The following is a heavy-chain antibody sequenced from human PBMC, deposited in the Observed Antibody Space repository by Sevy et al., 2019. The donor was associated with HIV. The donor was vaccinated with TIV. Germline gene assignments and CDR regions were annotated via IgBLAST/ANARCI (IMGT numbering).Heavy chain of an antibody. CDR2: ISSSNTYI. CDR1: GFTFSSYN. J-gene: IGHJ2*01. Sequence: GGSLRLSCAASGFTFSSYNMNWVRQAPGKGLQWVSSISSSNTYIYYVDSVKGRFTISRDNAKNSVYLQMNSLRAEVTAVFCCASSSTVLRYFDLWCRGTLVTFSS. V-gene: IGHV3-21*01. CDR3: ASSSTVLRYFDL. D-gene: IGHD4-17*01.